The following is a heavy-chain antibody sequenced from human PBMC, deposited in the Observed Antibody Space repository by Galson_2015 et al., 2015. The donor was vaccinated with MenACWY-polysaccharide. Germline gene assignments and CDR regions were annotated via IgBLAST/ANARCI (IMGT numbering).Heavy chain of an antibody. CDR1: GFTFSSYA. CDR2: ISGSGGST. D-gene: IGHD1-14*01. V-gene: IGHV3-23*01. CDR3: AKGGRNSRGDY. J-gene: IGHJ4*02. Sequence: SLRLSCAAPGFTFSSYAMSWVRQAPGKGLEWASAISGSGGSTYYADSVRGRFTISRDNSKNTLYLQMNSLRAEDTAVYYCAKGGRNSRGDYWGQGTLVTVSS.